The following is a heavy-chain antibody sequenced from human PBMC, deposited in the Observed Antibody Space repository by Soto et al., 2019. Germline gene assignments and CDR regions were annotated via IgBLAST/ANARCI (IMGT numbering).Heavy chain of an antibody. Sequence: EVQLVESGGGLVKPGGSLRLSCAASGFTFSSYSMNWVRQAPGKGLEWVSSISSSSSYIYYADSVKGRFTISRDNAKNSRYLQMNSLRAEDTAVYYCARAISAARSGSRYWGQGTLVTVSS. CDR3: ARAISAARSGSRY. D-gene: IGHD6-6*01. CDR1: GFTFSSYS. CDR2: ISSSSSYI. J-gene: IGHJ4*02. V-gene: IGHV3-21*01.